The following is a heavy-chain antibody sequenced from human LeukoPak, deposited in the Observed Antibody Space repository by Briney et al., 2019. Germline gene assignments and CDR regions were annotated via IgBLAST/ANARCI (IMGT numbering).Heavy chain of an antibody. CDR1: GGTFSSYA. CDR2: IIPILGIA. J-gene: IGHJ6*02. Sequence: SVKVSCKASGGTFSSYAISWVRQAPGQGLEWMGRIIPILGIANYAQKFQGRVTITADKSTSTAYMELSSLRSEDTAVYYCARDEAAAADYYYYYGMDVWGQGTTVPVS. CDR3: ARDEAAAADYYYYYGMDV. D-gene: IGHD6-13*01. V-gene: IGHV1-69*04.